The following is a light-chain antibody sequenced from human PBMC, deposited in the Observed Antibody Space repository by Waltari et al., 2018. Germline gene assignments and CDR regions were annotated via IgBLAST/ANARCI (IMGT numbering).Light chain of an antibody. CDR3: CSYSTSGSWM. CDR2: YVT. CDR1: SSNIGDYNL. Sequence: QSALTQPASVSGSPGQSITIPCPGTSSNIGDYNLVSWFQHHPGNGPELWWDYVTKRPSGICDRFCGSKSGNTASLTISALQADDEADYYCCSYSTSGSWMFGGGTKVTVL. J-gene: IGLJ3*02. V-gene: IGLV2-23*02.